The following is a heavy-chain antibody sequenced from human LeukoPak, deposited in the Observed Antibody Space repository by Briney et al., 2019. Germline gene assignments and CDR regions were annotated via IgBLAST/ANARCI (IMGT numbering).Heavy chain of an antibody. CDR3: ARDQITGTDPPPDYFDY. V-gene: IGHV3-7*01. J-gene: IGHJ4*02. D-gene: IGHD1-20*01. Sequence: GGSLRLSCAASGFTFSSYWMSWVRQAPGKGLEWVANIKQDGSEKYYVDSVKGRFTISRDNAKNSLYLQMNSLRAEDTAVYYCARDQITGTDPPPDYFDYWGQGTMVTVSS. CDR2: IKQDGSEK. CDR1: GFTFSSYW.